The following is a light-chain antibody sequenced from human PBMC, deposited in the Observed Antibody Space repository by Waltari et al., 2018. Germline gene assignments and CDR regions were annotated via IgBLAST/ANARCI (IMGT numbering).Light chain of an antibody. Sequence: VISMTQSPSFLSASTGDRVTITCRVTQYIGTSLAWYQQKPGKAPDLLIYAASTLQSGVPSRFSGSRSGTDFTLSISSLQSEDFATYYCQLYYTFPYTFGQGTKLEIK. CDR3: QLYYTFPYT. V-gene: IGKV1D-8*01. CDR2: AAS. CDR1: QYIGTS. J-gene: IGKJ2*01.